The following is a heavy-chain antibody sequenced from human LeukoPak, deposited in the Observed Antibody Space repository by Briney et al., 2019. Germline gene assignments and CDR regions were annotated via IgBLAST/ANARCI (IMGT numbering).Heavy chain of an antibody. V-gene: IGHV4-4*02. CDR2: MYLSGTT. J-gene: IGHJ4*02. CDR1: GDSINSLDL. Sequence: SETLSLTCTVSGDSINSLDLWSWVRQPPGKGLEWIGEMYLSGTTHSNPSVKSRVTISIDKSKNRFFLNLSSVTAADTAVYYCAGLVGRYSSGLYYYYFDYWGQGTLVTVSS. CDR3: AGLVGRYSSGLYYYYFDY. D-gene: IGHD3-22*01.